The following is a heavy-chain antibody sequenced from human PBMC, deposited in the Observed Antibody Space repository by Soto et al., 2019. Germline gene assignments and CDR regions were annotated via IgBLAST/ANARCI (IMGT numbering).Heavy chain of an antibody. J-gene: IGHJ5*02. CDR1: GGSISGDGYY. CDR3: ARGSDVSRGWFDP. CDR2: IYYSGTT. Sequence: QVQLQESGPGLVKPSQTLSLTCTVSGGSISGDGYYWSWIRQHPGKGLEWIGYIYYSGTTYYNPSLKRRATISVDTSKNQFSLKLSSVTAADTAVYYCARGSDVSRGWFDPWGQGTLVTVSS. D-gene: IGHD3-16*01. V-gene: IGHV4-31*03.